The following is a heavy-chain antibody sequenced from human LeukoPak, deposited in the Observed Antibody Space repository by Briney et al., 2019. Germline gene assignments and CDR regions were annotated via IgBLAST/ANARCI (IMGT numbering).Heavy chain of an antibody. CDR1: GYTFTSYA. Sequence: ASVKVSCKASGYTFTSYAMHWVRQAPGQGLEWMGWISAYNGNTNYAQKLQGRVTMTTDTSTSTAYMELRSLRSDDTAVYYCARDSVAYAYYYYMDVWGKGTTVTISS. J-gene: IGHJ6*03. CDR2: ISAYNGNT. CDR3: ARDSVAYAYYYYMDV. D-gene: IGHD6-19*01. V-gene: IGHV1-18*01.